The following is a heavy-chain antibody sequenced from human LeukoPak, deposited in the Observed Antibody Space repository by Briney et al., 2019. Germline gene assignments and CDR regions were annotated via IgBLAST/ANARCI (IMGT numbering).Heavy chain of an antibody. CDR2: INLNSGGT. CDR3: ASLWFGEFQDY. CDR1: GYTFTGYF. V-gene: IGHV1-2*02. D-gene: IGHD3-10*01. Sequence: GASVKVSCKASGYTFTGYFMHWVRQAPGQGLEWMGWINLNSGGTNYAQKFQGSVTMTRYTSISTVYMELNRLRSDDTAVYYCASLWFGEFQDYWGQGTLVTVSS. J-gene: IGHJ4*02.